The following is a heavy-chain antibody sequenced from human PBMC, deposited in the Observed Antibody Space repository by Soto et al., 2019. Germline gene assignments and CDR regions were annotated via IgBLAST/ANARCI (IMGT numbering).Heavy chain of an antibody. CDR1: GGTFNSYA. CDR2: IIPIFGTA. V-gene: IGHV1-69*12. CDR3: ASHYDSGGYYYRGLDY. Sequence: QVQLVQSGAEVKKPGSSVKVSCKASGGTFNSYAISWVRQAPGQGLEWMGGIIPIFGTADYAQKFQGRVTITAVESTSTAYMELSSLRSEDTAVYYCASHYDSGGYYYRGLDYWGQGTLVTVSS. J-gene: IGHJ4*02. D-gene: IGHD3-22*01.